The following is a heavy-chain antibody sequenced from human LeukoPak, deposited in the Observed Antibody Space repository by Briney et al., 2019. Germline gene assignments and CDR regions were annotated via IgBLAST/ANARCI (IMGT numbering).Heavy chain of an antibody. CDR1: GYTFTGYY. CDR3: ARVGTPSGSFRNPVGAFDI. CDR2: INPNSGGT. J-gene: IGHJ3*02. V-gene: IGHV1-2*06. Sequence: ASVKVSCKASGYTFTGYYMHWVRQAPGQGLEWMGRINPNSGGTNYAQKFQGRVTMTRDTSISTAYMELSRLRSDDNAVSYCARVGTPSGSFRNPVGAFDIWPQGTKVTVSS. D-gene: IGHD3-16*02.